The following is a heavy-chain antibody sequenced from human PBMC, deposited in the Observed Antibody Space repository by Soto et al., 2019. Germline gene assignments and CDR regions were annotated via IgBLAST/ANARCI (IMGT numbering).Heavy chain of an antibody. V-gene: IGHV4-31*03. Sequence: QVQLQESGPGLVKPSQTLSLTCTVSGGSISSGGYYWSWIRQHPGKGLEWIGYIYYSGSTYYNPSLNSRVTISVDTPKNQFSLKLSSVTAADTAVYYCARAGIAAAGQINWFDPWGQGTLVTVSS. D-gene: IGHD6-13*01. CDR2: IYYSGST. CDR3: ARAGIAAAGQINWFDP. CDR1: GGSISSGGYY. J-gene: IGHJ5*02.